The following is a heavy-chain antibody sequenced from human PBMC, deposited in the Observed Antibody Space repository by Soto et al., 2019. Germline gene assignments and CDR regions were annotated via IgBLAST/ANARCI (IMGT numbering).Heavy chain of an antibody. Sequence: QLQLQESGPGLVKPSETLSLTCTVSGVSITNTSYYWGWIRQPPGKGLEWIGTIYFSGSTFYNPSLKSRRTIALDTSKNLFSLRLSSVTAADTAVYYCARHGSYWGQGTLVAVSS. J-gene: IGHJ4*02. V-gene: IGHV4-39*01. CDR3: ARHGSY. CDR2: IYFSGST. CDR1: GVSITNTSYY.